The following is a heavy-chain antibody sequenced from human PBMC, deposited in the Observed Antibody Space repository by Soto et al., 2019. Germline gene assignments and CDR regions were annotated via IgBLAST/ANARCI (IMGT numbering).Heavy chain of an antibody. D-gene: IGHD4-4*01. CDR3: ARQEPTVTIVRERYGMDV. CDR2: IDPSDSYT. V-gene: IGHV5-10-1*01. J-gene: IGHJ6*02. Sequence: GESLKISCKGSGYSFTSYWISWVRQMPGKGLEWMGRIDPSDSYTDYSPSFQGHVTISADKSISTAYLQWSSLKASDTAMYYCARQEPTVTIVRERYGMDVWGQGTTVTVSS. CDR1: GYSFTSYW.